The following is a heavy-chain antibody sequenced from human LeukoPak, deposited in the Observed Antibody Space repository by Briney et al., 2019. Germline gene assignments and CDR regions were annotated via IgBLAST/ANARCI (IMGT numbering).Heavy chain of an antibody. CDR2: ISGSGGST. CDR3: AKWVPLTIFDY. V-gene: IGHV3-23*01. Sequence: PGGSLRLSCAASGFIFSNYGMSWVRQAPGKGLEWVSAISGSGGSTYYADSVKGRFTISRDNSKNTLYLQTNSLRAEDTAVYYCAKWVPLTIFDYWGQGTLVTVSS. D-gene: IGHD3-9*01. J-gene: IGHJ4*02. CDR1: GFIFSNYG.